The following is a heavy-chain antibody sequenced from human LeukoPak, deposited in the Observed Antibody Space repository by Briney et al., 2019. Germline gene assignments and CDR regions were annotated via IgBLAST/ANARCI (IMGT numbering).Heavy chain of an antibody. V-gene: IGHV6-1*01. D-gene: IGHD5-12*01. Sequence: SQTLSLTCAISGDSVSSDTASWSWIRQSPSRGLEWLGRTYNRFNKWYNDSAVSVKSRITINPDTSKNQFSLQLNSVTPEDTAVYYCARGAWLRHLDYWGQGTLVTVSS. CDR3: ARGAWLRHLDY. J-gene: IGHJ4*02. CDR2: TYNRFNKWYN. CDR1: GDSVSSDTAS.